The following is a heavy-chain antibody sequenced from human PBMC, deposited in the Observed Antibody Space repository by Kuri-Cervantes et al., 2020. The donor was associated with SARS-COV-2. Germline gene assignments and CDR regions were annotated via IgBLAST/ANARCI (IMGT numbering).Heavy chain of an antibody. D-gene: IGHD5-12*01. Sequence: GESLKISCAASGFTFSSYAMHWVRQAPGKGLEWVAVISYDGSNKYYADSVKGRFTISRDNSKNTLYLQMNSLRAEDTAVYYCARDLKVATGGFLISHWFDPWGQGTRVT. CDR2: ISYDGSNK. CDR3: ARDLKVATGGFLISHWFDP. CDR1: GFTFSSYA. V-gene: IGHV3-30*07. J-gene: IGHJ5*02.